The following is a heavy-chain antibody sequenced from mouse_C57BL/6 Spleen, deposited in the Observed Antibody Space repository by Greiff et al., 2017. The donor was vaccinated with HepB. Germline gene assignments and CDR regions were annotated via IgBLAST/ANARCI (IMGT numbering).Heavy chain of an antibody. Sequence: QVQLQQSGAELVKPGASVKISCKASGYAFSSYWMNWVKQRPGKGLEWIGQIYPGDGDANYNGKFKGKATLTADKSSSTAYMHLSSLTSEDSAVYFCSITTVVPYYFDYWGQGTTLTVSS. D-gene: IGHD1-1*01. V-gene: IGHV1-80*01. CDR3: SITTVVPYYFDY. J-gene: IGHJ2*01. CDR1: GYAFSSYW. CDR2: IYPGDGDA.